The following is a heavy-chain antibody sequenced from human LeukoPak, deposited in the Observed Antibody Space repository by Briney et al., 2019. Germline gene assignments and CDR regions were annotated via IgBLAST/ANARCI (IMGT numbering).Heavy chain of an antibody. CDR3: ARDATLLWFGETLGGNFDY. V-gene: IGHV1-69*13. CDR2: IIPIFDTA. CDR1: GGTFSSYA. Sequence: SVKVSCKASGGTFSSYAISWVRQAPGQGLEWMGGIIPIFDTAHYAQKFQGRVTITADESTSTAYMELSSLRSEDTAVYYCARDATLLWFGETLGGNFDYWGQGTLVTVSS. D-gene: IGHD3-10*01. J-gene: IGHJ4*02.